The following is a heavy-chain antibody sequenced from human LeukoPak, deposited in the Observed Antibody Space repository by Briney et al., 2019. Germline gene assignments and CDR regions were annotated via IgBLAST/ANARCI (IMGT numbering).Heavy chain of an antibody. Sequence: NPGGSLRLSCAASGFTFSSYSMNWVRQAPGKGLEWVSSISSSSSYIYYADSVKGRFTISRDNAKNSLYLQMNSLRAEDTTVYYCARDPDSSSWYPPYYYGMDVWGQGTTVTVSS. V-gene: IGHV3-21*01. CDR1: GFTFSSYS. D-gene: IGHD6-13*01. CDR3: ARDPDSSSWYPPYYYGMDV. J-gene: IGHJ6*02. CDR2: ISSSSSYI.